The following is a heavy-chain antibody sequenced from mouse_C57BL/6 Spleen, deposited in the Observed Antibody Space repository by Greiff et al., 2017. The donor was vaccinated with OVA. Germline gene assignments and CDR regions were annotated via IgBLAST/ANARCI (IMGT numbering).Heavy chain of an antibody. J-gene: IGHJ1*03. CDR1: GYTFTSYW. CDR2: IYPGTSDT. V-gene: IGHV1-5*01. CDR3: TRDYGYDGGPYWYFDV. D-gene: IGHD2-2*01. Sequence: VQLQQSGTVLARPGASVKMSCKTSGYTFTSYWMHWVNQRPGQGLEWIGAIYPGTSDTSYNQKFKGKAKLTAVTSASTAYMELSSLTNEDAAVYYCTRDYGYDGGPYWYFDVWGTGTTVTVSS.